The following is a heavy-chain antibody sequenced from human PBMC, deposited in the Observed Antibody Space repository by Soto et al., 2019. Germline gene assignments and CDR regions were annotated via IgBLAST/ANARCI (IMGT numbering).Heavy chain of an antibody. CDR1: GGSISSGDYY. Sequence: QVQLQESGPGLVKPSQTLSLTCTVSGGSISSGDYYWSWIRQPPGKGLEWIGYIYYSGSTYYNPSLKSRVTXSXATSKNQLSLKLSSVSAADTAVYYCARAEEGSSSDYWGQGTLVTVSS. J-gene: IGHJ4*02. D-gene: IGHD6-6*01. V-gene: IGHV4-30-4*01. CDR3: ARAEEGSSSDY. CDR2: IYYSGST.